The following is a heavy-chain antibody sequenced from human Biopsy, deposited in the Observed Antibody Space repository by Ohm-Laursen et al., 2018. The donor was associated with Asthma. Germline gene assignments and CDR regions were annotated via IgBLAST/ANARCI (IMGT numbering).Heavy chain of an antibody. CDR1: GFSVSTKY. D-gene: IGHD5-24*01. V-gene: IGHV3-53*01. J-gene: IGHJ6*02. CDR2: IYSGDNT. Sequence: GSLRLSCAASGFSVSTKYMIWVRQAPGKGLEWVSLIYSGDNTYYADSVKGRFTISRDHSKLYLQMNNLRAEDTAVYHCARISRLGYNSLDYGMDVWGQGTTVTVSS. CDR3: ARISRLGYNSLDYGMDV.